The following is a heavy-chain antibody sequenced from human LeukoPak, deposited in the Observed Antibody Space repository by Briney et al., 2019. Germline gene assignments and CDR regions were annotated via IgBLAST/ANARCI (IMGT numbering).Heavy chain of an antibody. CDR3: AKDSGSYTDDY. V-gene: IGHV3-30-3*01. CDR2: ISHDGSSE. CDR1: GFTYSTYA. Sequence: GGSLRLSCAASGFTYSTYAVHWVRQAPGKGLEWVAVISHDGSSEFYADSVKGRFTISRDNSKNTLYLQMNSLRAEDTAVYYCAKDSGSYTDDYWGQGTLVTVSS. J-gene: IGHJ4*02. D-gene: IGHD1-26*01.